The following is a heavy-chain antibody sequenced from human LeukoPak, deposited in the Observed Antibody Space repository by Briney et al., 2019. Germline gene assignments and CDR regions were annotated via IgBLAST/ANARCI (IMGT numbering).Heavy chain of an antibody. D-gene: IGHD3-3*01. CDR2: IIPIFGTA. V-gene: IGHV1-69*05. CDR3: AREKYDFWSGALGY. Sequence: ASVKVSCKASGGTFSSYAISWVRQAPGQGLEWMGRIIPIFGTANYAQKFQDRVTLTTDESTSTAYMELSSLRSEDTAVYYCAREKYDFWSGALGYWGQGTLVTVSS. J-gene: IGHJ4*02. CDR1: GGTFSSYA.